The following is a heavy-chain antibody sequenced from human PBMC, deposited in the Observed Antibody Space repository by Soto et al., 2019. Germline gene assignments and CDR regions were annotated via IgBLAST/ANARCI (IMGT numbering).Heavy chain of an antibody. Sequence: GGSLRLSCIASGFTFSNYAMTWVRQAPGKGMEWVSAIRGSGGETFYADSVQGRFTISRDNSRMTLYLQMNSLRAEDTAVYYCAKGDKERQWVFLHNWGQGTLVTVSS. CDR1: GFTFSNYA. CDR2: IRGSGGET. J-gene: IGHJ4*02. D-gene: IGHD2-8*01. V-gene: IGHV3-23*01. CDR3: AKGDKERQWVFLHN.